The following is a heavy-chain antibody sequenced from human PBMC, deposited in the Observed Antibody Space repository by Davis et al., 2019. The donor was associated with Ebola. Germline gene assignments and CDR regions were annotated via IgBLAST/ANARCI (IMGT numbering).Heavy chain of an antibody. D-gene: IGHD2-2*01. CDR2: ISSSSSTI. CDR1: GFTFSSYS. CDR3: ARDPYCSSTSCYGGDDY. J-gene: IGHJ4*02. Sequence: PGGSLRLSCAASGFTFSSYSMNWVRQAPGKGLEWVSYISSSSSTIYYADSVKGRFTISRDNAKNSLYLQMNSLRDEDTAVYYCARDPYCSSTSCYGGDDYWGQGTLVTVSS. V-gene: IGHV3-48*02.